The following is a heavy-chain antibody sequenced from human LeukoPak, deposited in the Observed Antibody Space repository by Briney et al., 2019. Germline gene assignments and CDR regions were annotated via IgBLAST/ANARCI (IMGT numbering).Heavy chain of an antibody. CDR3: ARETYILGAQPLDY. D-gene: IGHD1-26*01. V-gene: IGHV3-48*03. J-gene: IGHJ4*02. Sequence: GGSLRLSCAASGFTFSSYEMNWVRQAPGKGLEWVSYISSSGSTINFADSVKGRFTISRDNAKHSLFLQVYSLRAEDTAVYYCARETYILGAQPLDYWGQGTLVTVSS. CDR2: ISSSGSTI. CDR1: GFTFSSYE.